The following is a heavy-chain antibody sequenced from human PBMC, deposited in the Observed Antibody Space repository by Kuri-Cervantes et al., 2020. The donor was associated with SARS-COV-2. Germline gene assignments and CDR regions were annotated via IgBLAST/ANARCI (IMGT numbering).Heavy chain of an antibody. CDR2: IIPIFGTA. Sequence: SVKVSCKASGYTFTSYYMHWVRQAPGQGLEWMGGIIPIFGTANYAQKFQGRVTITADESTSTAYMELSSLRSEDTAVYYCARDRDEAYYYDSSGYYYFQHWGQGTLVTVSS. CDR1: GYTFTSYY. CDR3: ARDRDEAYYYDSSGYYYFQH. V-gene: IGHV1-69*13. D-gene: IGHD3-22*01. J-gene: IGHJ1*01.